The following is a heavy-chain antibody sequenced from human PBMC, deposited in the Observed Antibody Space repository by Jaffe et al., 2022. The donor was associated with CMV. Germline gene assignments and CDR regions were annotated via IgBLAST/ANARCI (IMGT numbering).Heavy chain of an antibody. J-gene: IGHJ6*03. CDR1: GFTFGDYA. V-gene: IGHV3-49*04. CDR2: IRSKAYGGTT. CDR3: AGATPYYYYYMDV. Sequence: EVQLVESGGGLVQPGRSLRLSCTASGFTFGDYAMSWVRQAPGKGLEWVGFIRSKAYGGTTEYAASVKGRFTISRDDSKSIAYLQMNSLKTEDTAVYYCAGATPYYYYYMDVWGKGTTVTVSS.